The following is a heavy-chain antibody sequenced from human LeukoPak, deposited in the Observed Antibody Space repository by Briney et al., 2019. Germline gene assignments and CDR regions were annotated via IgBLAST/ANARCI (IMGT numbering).Heavy chain of an antibody. CDR2: ISSNSRYT. Sequence: SGGSLRLSCAASGFTFSSYSMNWVRQAPGKGLEWASSISSNSRYTYYADSVKGRFTISRDNAKSSLYLQMNSLRAEDTAVYYCAELGITMIGGVWGKGTTVTISS. J-gene: IGHJ6*04. D-gene: IGHD3-10*02. CDR1: GFTFSSYS. CDR3: AELGITMIGGV. V-gene: IGHV3-21*01.